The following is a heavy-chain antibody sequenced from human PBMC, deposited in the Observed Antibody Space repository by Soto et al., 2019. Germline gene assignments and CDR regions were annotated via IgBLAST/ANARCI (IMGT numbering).Heavy chain of an antibody. Sequence: SETLSLTCTVSCGSISSYYWSWIRQPAGKGLEWIGRIYTSGSTNYNPSLKSRVTMSVDTSKNQFSLKLSSVTAADTAVYYCARVRIAARTGAYGMDVWGQGTTVTVSS. CDR1: CGSISSYY. J-gene: IGHJ6*02. CDR2: IYTSGST. V-gene: IGHV4-4*07. CDR3: ARVRIAARTGAYGMDV. D-gene: IGHD6-6*01.